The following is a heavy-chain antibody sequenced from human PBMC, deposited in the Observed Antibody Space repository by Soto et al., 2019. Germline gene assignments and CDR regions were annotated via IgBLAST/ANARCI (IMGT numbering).Heavy chain of an antibody. CDR3: ATDGQITFFGVASAPYAMDV. V-gene: IGHV1-69*05. J-gene: IGHJ6*02. Sequence: QVRLVQSGAEVKKPGSSVNLSCKASGGTFSNLAINWVRQAPGQGLEWMGGITPLLGAADYAQKFQGRVSIISDESTTTVYMELRSLKSDDTAMYYCATDGQITFFGVASAPYAMDVWGQGTTVTVSS. CDR2: ITPLLGAA. CDR1: GGTFSNLA. D-gene: IGHD3-3*01.